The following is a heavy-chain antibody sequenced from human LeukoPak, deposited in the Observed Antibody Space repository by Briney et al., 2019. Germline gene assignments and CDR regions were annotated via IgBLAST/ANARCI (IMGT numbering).Heavy chain of an antibody. CDR3: AREDPTVVLSLDY. Sequence: PGGSLRLFCAASGFTFSSHHMSWVRQGPGKRPVWVAAIGITGGDTYHSGSVNGRFTISRDNSKNTLYLQMNSLRAEDTAVYYCAREDPTVVLSLDYWGQGTLVTVSS. D-gene: IGHD1-1*01. CDR2: IGITGGDT. J-gene: IGHJ4*02. CDR1: GFTFSSHH. V-gene: IGHV3-23*01.